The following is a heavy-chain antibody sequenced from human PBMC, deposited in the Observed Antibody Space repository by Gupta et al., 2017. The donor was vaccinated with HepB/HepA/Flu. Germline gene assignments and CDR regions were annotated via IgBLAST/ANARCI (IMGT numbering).Heavy chain of an antibody. CDR1: GFPFSNYA. D-gene: IGHD3-10*01. CDR3: ARDYRWFGTIPEGVEY. V-gene: IGHV3-33*01. J-gene: IGHJ4*02. CDR2: ICYDGIKK. Sequence: QVLLVESGGGVAQPGTSLRLSCAASGFPFSNYAMHWVRQAPGKGLEWVAFICYDGIKKYYADSVKGRFTVSRDNSKNTLYLQMSSLGAEDTAVYYCARDYRWFGTIPEGVEYWGQGALVTVSA.